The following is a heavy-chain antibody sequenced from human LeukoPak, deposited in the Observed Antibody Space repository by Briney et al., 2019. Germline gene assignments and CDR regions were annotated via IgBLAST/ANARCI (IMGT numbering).Heavy chain of an antibody. CDR3: ATVVRRYSSGWLVLEYFQH. Sequence: ASVKVSCKVSGYTLTELSMHWVRQAPGKGLEWMGGFDPEDGETIYAQKFQGRATMTEDTSTDTAYMELSSLRSEDTAVYYCATVVRRYSSGWLVLEYFQHWGQGTLVTVSS. V-gene: IGHV1-24*01. CDR2: FDPEDGET. CDR1: GYTLTELS. D-gene: IGHD6-19*01. J-gene: IGHJ1*01.